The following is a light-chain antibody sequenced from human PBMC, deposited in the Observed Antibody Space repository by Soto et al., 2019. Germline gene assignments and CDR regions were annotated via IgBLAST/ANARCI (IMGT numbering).Light chain of an antibody. J-gene: IGKJ5*01. CDR1: QSISSNY. CDR2: GAS. Sequence: EIVLTQSAGTLSLSPGERATLSCRASQSISSNYLAWYQQKPGQAPRLLIYGASSRAPGIPDRFSGSGSGTTFTLTISRLEPEDFAVYYCQRYGRSPPITFGQGTRLEIK. V-gene: IGKV3-20*01. CDR3: QRYGRSPPIT.